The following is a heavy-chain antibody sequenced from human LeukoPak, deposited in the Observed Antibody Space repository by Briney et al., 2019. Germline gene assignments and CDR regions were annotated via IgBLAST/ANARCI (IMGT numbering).Heavy chain of an antibody. CDR3: ARTTEAHSWRTRYYDYYMDV. CDR2: IYHSGST. CDR1: GYSISSGYY. J-gene: IGHJ6*03. V-gene: IGHV4-38-2*02. D-gene: IGHD6-13*01. Sequence: SETLSLTCTVSGYSISSGYYWGWIRQPPGKGLEWIGSIYHSGSTYYNPSLKSRVTISVDTSKNQFSLKLSSVTAADTAVYYCARTTEAHSWRTRYYDYYMDVWGKGTTVTISS.